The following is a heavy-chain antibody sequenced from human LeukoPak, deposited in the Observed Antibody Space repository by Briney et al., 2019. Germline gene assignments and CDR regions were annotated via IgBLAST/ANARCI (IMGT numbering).Heavy chain of an antibody. CDR1: RFTFSRYA. D-gene: IGHD6-13*01. V-gene: IGHV3-23*01. CDR2: ISGSGGST. CDR3: ARDSRAAAGSFDY. J-gene: IGHJ4*02. Sequence: GGSLRLSCAASRFTFSRYAMNWVRQAPGKGLEWVSAISGSGGSTYYADSVKGRFTISRDNAKNSLYLQMNSLRAEDTAVYYCARDSRAAAGSFDYWGQGTLVTVSS.